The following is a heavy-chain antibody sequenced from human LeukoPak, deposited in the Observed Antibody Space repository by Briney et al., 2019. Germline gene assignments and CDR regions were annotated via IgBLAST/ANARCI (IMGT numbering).Heavy chain of an antibody. D-gene: IGHD2-2*01. Sequence: GGSLRLSCAASGFTFSRYNMNWVRQAPGKGLERISYLSSTSSTIYSADSVKGRFTISRDNAKNSLHLRMNSLRAEDTAVYYCARLIVVPAAAYFDYWGQGTLVTVSS. CDR1: GFTFSRYN. CDR3: ARLIVVPAAAYFDY. CDR2: LSSTSSTI. J-gene: IGHJ4*02. V-gene: IGHV3-48*04.